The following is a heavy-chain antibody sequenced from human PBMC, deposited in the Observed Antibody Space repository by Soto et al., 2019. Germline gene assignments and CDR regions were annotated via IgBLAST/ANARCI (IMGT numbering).Heavy chain of an antibody. Sequence: QVQLVQSGAEVKKPGASVKVSCKASGYTFTSYGISWVRQAPGQGLEWMGWIGAYNGNTNYAQKLQGRVTMTTDTSTSTAYMELRSLRSDDTAVYYCARPVRSSSWYALDWFDPWGQGTLVTVSS. CDR1: GYTFTSYG. J-gene: IGHJ5*02. V-gene: IGHV1-18*01. CDR3: ARPVRSSSWYALDWFDP. CDR2: IGAYNGNT. D-gene: IGHD6-13*01.